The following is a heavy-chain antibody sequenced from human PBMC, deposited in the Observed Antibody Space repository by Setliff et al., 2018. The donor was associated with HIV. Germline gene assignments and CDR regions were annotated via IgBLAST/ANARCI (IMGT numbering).Heavy chain of an antibody. Sequence: GGSLRLSCVASGFTFSDHYMSWIRQAPGKGLEWVSYISGGSTSHMNYADSVKGRFTISRDNAKNSLYLQMNSLRAEDTAVYYCARYKWNNWIFGWFDPWGQGTQVTVSS. CDR1: GFTFSDHY. CDR2: ISGGSTSHM. J-gene: IGHJ5*02. CDR3: ARYKWNNWIFGWFDP. V-gene: IGHV3-11*06. D-gene: IGHD1-20*01.